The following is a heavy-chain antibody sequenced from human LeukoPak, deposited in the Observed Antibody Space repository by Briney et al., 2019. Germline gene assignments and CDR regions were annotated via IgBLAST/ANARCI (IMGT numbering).Heavy chain of an antibody. V-gene: IGHV3-66*01. J-gene: IGHJ4*02. D-gene: IGHD3-16*01. CDR1: GXTVSGNY. Sequence: PGGSLRLSWAVFGXTVSGNYMSWVRQAPRKGREWVSAIYTDGNTHYAGSVKGRFTISRDSFKNTLYLQMNSLRAEDTAVYYCARDRPYGGVGDFDYWGQGTLVTVSS. CDR3: ARDRPYGGVGDFDY. CDR2: IYTDGNT.